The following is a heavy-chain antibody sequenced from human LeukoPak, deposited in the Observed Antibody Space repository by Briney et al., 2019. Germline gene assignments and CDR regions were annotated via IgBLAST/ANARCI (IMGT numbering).Heavy chain of an antibody. V-gene: IGHV4-39*01. J-gene: IGHJ6*03. CDR2: IYYTETT. D-gene: IGHD6-19*01. CDR1: GGSITTSSYY. CDR3: ARQISDYYYYYMDV. Sequence: PSETLSLTCTVSGGSITTSSYYWGWIRQPPGKGLEWVGSIYYTETTYYNPSLESRVTISVDASKNQFSLKLRSVTAADTAQYYCARQISDYYYYYMDVWGTGTTVTVSS.